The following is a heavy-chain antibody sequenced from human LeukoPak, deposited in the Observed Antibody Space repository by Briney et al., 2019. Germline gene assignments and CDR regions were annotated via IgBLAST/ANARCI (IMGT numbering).Heavy chain of an antibody. Sequence: GGSLRLSCAASGFTFSSYGMHWVRQAPGKGLEWVAVISYDGSNKYYADSVKGRFTISRDNSKNTLYLQMNSLRAEDTAVYYCANAGGIVRGVMVGEWGQGTLVTVSS. V-gene: IGHV3-30*18. J-gene: IGHJ4*02. CDR1: GFTFSSYG. CDR3: ANAGGIVRGVMVGE. D-gene: IGHD3-10*01. CDR2: ISYDGSNK.